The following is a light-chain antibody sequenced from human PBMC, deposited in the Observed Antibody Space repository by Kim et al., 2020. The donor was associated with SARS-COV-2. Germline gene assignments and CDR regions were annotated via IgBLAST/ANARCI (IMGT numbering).Light chain of an antibody. V-gene: IGKV4-1*01. Sequence: DIVMTQSPNSLAVSLGERATIDCKSTQSLLYASNNKNYLAWYQQRPGQPPKLLFYWASTRESGIPDRFSGSGSGTDFTLTISNLQAEDVAVYYCQQYYSSPYTFGQETKLEI. CDR1: QSLLYASNNKNY. CDR2: WAS. J-gene: IGKJ2*01. CDR3: QQYYSSPYT.